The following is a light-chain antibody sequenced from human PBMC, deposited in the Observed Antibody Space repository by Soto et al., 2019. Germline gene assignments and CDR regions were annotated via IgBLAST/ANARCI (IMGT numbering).Light chain of an antibody. V-gene: IGLV2-14*01. J-gene: IGLJ2*01. CDR1: RDDIGAYDY. CDR2: EVT. Sequence: QSVLTQPASASGSPGQSITISCAGTRDDIGAYDYVSWYQQHPGNAPKLLVYEVTNRPSGVADRFSGSKSGNTASLTISGRQAEDEADYYCNSYTNSSAVVFGGGTKVTVL. CDR3: NSYTNSSAVV.